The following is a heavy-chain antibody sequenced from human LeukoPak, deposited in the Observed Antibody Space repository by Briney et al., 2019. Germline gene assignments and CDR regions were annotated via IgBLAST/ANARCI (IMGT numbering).Heavy chain of an antibody. Sequence: ASVTVSCTASGYTFTSYYMHCVRQAPGQGLEWMGVINPSGGSTSYAQKYQGSVPMTRDTSTSTVYMELSSLRSEDTAVYYCARERVGGSPLLEWVYYYYGMDVWGQGTTVTVSS. V-gene: IGHV1-46*01. D-gene: IGHD3-3*01. J-gene: IGHJ6*02. CDR3: ARERVGGSPLLEWVYYYYGMDV. CDR2: INPSGGST. CDR1: GYTFTSYY.